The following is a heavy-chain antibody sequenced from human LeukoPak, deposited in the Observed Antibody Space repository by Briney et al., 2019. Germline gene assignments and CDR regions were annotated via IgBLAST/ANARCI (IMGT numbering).Heavy chain of an antibody. CDR1: GSTFTNYW. CDR2: IYPGDSDT. V-gene: IGHV5-51*01. J-gene: IGHJ4*02. Sequence: GASLQISCQGSGSTFTNYWIGWVRQLPGKGLEWMGIIYPGDSDTRYSPSFQGQVTISADKSISTAYLQWSSLKASDTGMYYCARRDSVNLFDYWGQGTLVTVSS. D-gene: IGHD5/OR15-5a*01. CDR3: ARRDSVNLFDY.